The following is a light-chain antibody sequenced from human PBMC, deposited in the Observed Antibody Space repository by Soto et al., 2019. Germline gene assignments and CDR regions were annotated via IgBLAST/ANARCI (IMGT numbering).Light chain of an antibody. J-gene: IGKJ5*01. V-gene: IGKV1-5*01. CDR3: QQYHTSSIT. CDR1: QSISSW. Sequence: SQMTPSPFPLSASVGDRVTITCRASQSISSWLAWYQQKPGKAPKLLIYDASSLESGVPSRFSGSGSGTEFTLSIDSLQPDDFATYYCQQYHTSSITFGQGTRLEIK. CDR2: DAS.